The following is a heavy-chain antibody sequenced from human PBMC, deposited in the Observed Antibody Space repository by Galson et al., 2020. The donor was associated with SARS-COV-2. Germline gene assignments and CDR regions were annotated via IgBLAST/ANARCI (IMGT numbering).Heavy chain of an antibody. J-gene: IGHJ5*02. CDR1: GGTFSSYA. Sequence: ASVKVSCKASGGTFSSYAISWVRQAPGQGLEWMGGIIPIFGTANYAQKFQGRVTITTDESTSTAYMELSSLRSEDTAVYYCASPLTTEGGWYGSWGQGTLVTVSS. V-gene: IGHV1-69*05. CDR3: ASPLTTEGGWYGS. D-gene: IGHD6-19*01. CDR2: IIPIFGTA.